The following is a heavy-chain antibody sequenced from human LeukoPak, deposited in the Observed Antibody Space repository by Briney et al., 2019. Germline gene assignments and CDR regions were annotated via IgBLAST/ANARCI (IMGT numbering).Heavy chain of an antibody. D-gene: IGHD4-17*01. J-gene: IGHJ4*02. CDR1: GGSISSYY. V-gene: IGHV4-59*01. CDR2: IYYSGST. CDR3: ARVDYGDYVN. Sequence: SETLSLTCTVSGGSISSYYWSWIRQPPGKGLEWTGYIYYSGSTYYNPSLKSRVTISVGTSKNQFSLKLSSVTAADTAVYYCARVDYGDYVNWGQGTLVTVSS.